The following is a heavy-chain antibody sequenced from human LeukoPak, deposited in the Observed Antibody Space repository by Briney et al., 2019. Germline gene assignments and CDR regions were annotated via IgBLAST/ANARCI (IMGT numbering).Heavy chain of an antibody. CDR2: ISGNGGII. V-gene: IGHV3-9*01. Sequence: GESLRLSCAASGFTFENYAMHWVRQVPGKGLEWVSGISGNGGIISYADSVKGRFTISRDRAKNSLYLQMNSLRVDNTALYYCAKGGLILYFAQFHYWGQGTLVTVSS. CDR3: AKGGLILYFAQFHY. D-gene: IGHD3-22*01. J-gene: IGHJ4*02. CDR1: GFTFENYA.